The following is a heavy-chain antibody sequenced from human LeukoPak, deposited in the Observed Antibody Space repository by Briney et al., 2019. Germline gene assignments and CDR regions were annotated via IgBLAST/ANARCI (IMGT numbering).Heavy chain of an antibody. CDR3: ARGSGSYYGQYYFDS. Sequence: GGSLRLSCAASGFTLSSYAMSWVRQAPGKGLEWVSAISGSGGSTYYADSVKGRFTISRDNAKNSLYLQVSSLRVEDTAVYYCARGSGSYYGQYYFDSWGQGTLVTVSS. CDR2: ISGSGGST. J-gene: IGHJ4*02. CDR1: GFTLSSYA. D-gene: IGHD1-26*01. V-gene: IGHV3-23*01.